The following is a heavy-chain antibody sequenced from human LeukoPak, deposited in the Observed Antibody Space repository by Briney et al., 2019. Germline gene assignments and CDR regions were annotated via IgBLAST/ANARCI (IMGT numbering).Heavy chain of an antibody. V-gene: IGHV4-59*08. Sequence: SETLSLTCTVSGGSISSYYWSWIRQPPGKGLEWIGYIYYSGSTNYNPSLKSRVAISVDTSRNQFSMNLNSVAAADTAVYYCAKGAGPPWFDPWGQGTLVTVSS. D-gene: IGHD6-19*01. CDR1: GGSISSYY. CDR2: IYYSGST. J-gene: IGHJ5*02. CDR3: AKGAGPPWFDP.